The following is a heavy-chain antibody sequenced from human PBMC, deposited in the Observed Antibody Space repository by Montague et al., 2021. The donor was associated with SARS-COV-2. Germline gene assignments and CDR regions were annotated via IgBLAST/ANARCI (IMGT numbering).Heavy chain of an antibody. Sequence: SETLSLTCTVSGGSISSSSYYWGWIRQPPGKGLEWIGSIYYSGSTYYNPSLKSRVTISVDTSKNQLSLKQSSVTAADTAVYYCARQENSSGWFKPDAFDIWGQGTMVTVSS. D-gene: IGHD6-19*01. V-gene: IGHV4-39*01. J-gene: IGHJ3*02. CDR1: GGSISSSSYY. CDR2: IYYSGST. CDR3: ARQENSSGWFKPDAFDI.